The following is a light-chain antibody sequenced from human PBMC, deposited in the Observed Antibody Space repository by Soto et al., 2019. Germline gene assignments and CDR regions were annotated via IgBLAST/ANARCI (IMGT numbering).Light chain of an antibody. V-gene: IGLV2-11*01. CDR2: DVS. CDR1: SSDVGGYNF. J-gene: IGLJ1*01. Sequence: QSVLTQPRSVSGSPGQSVTISCTGTSSDVGGYNFVSWYQQYPGKAPKLMIYDVSKRPSGVPDRFSGSKSGNTASLTISGLQAADEADYYCCSYAGSYTYVFGSGTKATVL. CDR3: CSYAGSYTYV.